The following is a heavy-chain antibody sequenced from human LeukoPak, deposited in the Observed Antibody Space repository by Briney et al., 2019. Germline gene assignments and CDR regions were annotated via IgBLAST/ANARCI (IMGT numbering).Heavy chain of an antibody. CDR1: GFTFSSYS. D-gene: IGHD3-10*01. V-gene: IGHV3-21*01. J-gene: IGHJ5*02. Sequence: GGSLRLSCAASGFTFSSYSMSWVRQAPGKGLEWVSSISSGTRYIFYADSVKGRFTISRDNAKNSLYLQMNSLRAEDTAVYYCARGEVIMVRGAPLSGSPNWFDPWGQGTLVIVSS. CDR2: ISSGTRYI. CDR3: ARGEVIMVRGAPLSGSPNWFDP.